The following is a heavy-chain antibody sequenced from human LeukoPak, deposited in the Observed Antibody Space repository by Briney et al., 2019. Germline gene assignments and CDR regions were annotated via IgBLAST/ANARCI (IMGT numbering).Heavy chain of an antibody. Sequence: GGSLRLSCAASGFTFSSYSMNWVRQAPGKGLEWVSSISSSSSYIYYADSVKGRSTISRDNAKNSLYLQMNSLRAEDTAVYYCARDGSSSGRYYFDYWGQGTPVTVSS. D-gene: IGHD6-19*01. CDR1: GFTFSSYS. V-gene: IGHV3-21*01. J-gene: IGHJ4*02. CDR3: ARDGSSSGRYYFDY. CDR2: ISSSSSYI.